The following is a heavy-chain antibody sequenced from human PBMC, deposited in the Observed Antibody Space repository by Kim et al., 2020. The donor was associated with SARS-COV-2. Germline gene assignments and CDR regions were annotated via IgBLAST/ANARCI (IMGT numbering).Heavy chain of an antibody. CDR2: ISWNSGSI. Sequence: GGSLRLSCAASGFTFDDYAMHWVRQAPGKGLELVSRISWNSGSIGYADSVKGRFTISRDNAKNSLYLQMNSLRAEDTALYYCAKGGSSSWYYFDYWGQGT. CDR1: GFTFDDYA. V-gene: IGHV3-9*01. CDR3: AKGGSSSWYYFDY. J-gene: IGHJ4*02. D-gene: IGHD6-13*01.